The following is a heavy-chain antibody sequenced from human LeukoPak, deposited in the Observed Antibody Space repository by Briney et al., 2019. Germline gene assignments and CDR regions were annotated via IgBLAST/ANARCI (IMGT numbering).Heavy chain of an antibody. V-gene: IGHV4-34*01. J-gene: IGHJ4*02. Sequence: PSETLSLTCAVYGGSFSGYYWSWIRQPPGKGLEWIGEINHSGSTNYNPSLKSRVTISVDTSKNQFSLKLSSVTAADTAVYYCARGQPTGAAAGNFDYWGQGTLVTVSS. CDR1: GGSFSGYY. CDR2: INHSGST. D-gene: IGHD6-13*01. CDR3: ARGQPTGAAAGNFDY.